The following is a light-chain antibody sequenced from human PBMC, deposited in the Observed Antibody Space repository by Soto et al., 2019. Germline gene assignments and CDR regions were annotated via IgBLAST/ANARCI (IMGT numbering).Light chain of an antibody. CDR3: SSYTSSSTLNV. V-gene: IGLV2-14*03. CDR1: SSDVGASNY. J-gene: IGLJ1*01. CDR2: DVS. Sequence: QSVLTQPASVSGSPGQSITISCTGTSSDVGASNYVSWYQHHPGKAPKLMIYDVSNRPSGVSNRFSGSKSGNTASLTISGLQAEDEADYYCSSYTSSSTLNVFGTGTKLTV.